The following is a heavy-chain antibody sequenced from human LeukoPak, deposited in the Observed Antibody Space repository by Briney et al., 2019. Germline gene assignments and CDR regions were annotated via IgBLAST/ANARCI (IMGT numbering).Heavy chain of an antibody. V-gene: IGHV4-39*07. D-gene: IGHD3-22*01. CDR1: GGSISSSSYY. Sequence: SETLSLTCTVSGGSISSSSYYWGWIRQPPGKGLEWIGSIYYSGSTYYNPSLKSRVTMSVDTSKNQFSLKLSSVTAADTAVYYCARDSYDSSGYYPYYFDYWGQGTLVTVSS. CDR3: ARDSYDSSGYYPYYFDY. J-gene: IGHJ4*02. CDR2: IYYSGST.